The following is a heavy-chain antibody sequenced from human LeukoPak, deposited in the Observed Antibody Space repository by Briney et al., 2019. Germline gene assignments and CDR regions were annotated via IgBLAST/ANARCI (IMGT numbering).Heavy chain of an antibody. V-gene: IGHV4-31*03. D-gene: IGHD3-10*01. J-gene: IGHJ5*02. CDR3: ARGYFASGSYRWFDP. CDR1: GGSISRGDYY. CDR2: LYYSGNT. Sequence: SETLSLTCTVSGGSISRGDYYWSWIRQHPGKGLEWIGYLYYSGNTYYNPSFRSRLSISADTSKSQFSLKLNSVTAADTAMYYCARGYFASGSYRWFDPWGQGTLVIVSS.